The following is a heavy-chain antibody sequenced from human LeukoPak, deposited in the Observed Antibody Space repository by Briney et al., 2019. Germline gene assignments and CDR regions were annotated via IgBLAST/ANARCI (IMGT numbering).Heavy chain of an antibody. CDR2: IYHSEST. CDR3: AKGSDHSSSSGFDY. J-gene: IGHJ4*02. Sequence: PPETMSLTCTVSGSSLGSGYSWGWIRLPPGKGRGWFGSIYHSESTYYNPSLKSRVTISVDTAKNQFSLKLSSVTAADTAVYYCAKGSDHSSSSGFDYWGQGTLVTVSS. V-gene: IGHV4-38-2*02. CDR1: GSSLGSGYS. D-gene: IGHD6-6*01.